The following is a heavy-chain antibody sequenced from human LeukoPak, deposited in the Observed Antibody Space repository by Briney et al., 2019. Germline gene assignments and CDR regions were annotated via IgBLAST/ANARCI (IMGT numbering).Heavy chain of an antibody. J-gene: IGHJ4*02. CDR3: ARVKGKYYYGSGYYFDY. CDR2: ISGSGGST. D-gene: IGHD3-10*01. V-gene: IGHV3-23*01. CDR1: GFTFSNYA. Sequence: GGSLRLSCAASGFTFSNYAMSWVRQAPGKGLEWVSGISGSGGSTYYADSVKGRFTISRDNSKNTLYLQMNSLRAEDTAVYYCARVKGKYYYGSGYYFDYWGQGTLVTVSS.